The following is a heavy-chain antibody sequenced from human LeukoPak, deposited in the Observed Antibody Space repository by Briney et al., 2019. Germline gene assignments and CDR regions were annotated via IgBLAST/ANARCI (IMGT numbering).Heavy chain of an antibody. CDR3: ARGLHDRSWYGAH. Sequence: GRSLRLSCAASGFTFSSYAMHWVRQAPGKGLEWVAVISYDGSNKYYADSLKGRFTISRDNFKNALYLQMNSLRLEDTAVYYCARGLHDRSWYGAHWGQGTLLSVSS. V-gene: IGHV3-30*01. CDR1: GFTFSSYA. J-gene: IGHJ4*02. D-gene: IGHD6-13*01. CDR2: ISYDGSNK.